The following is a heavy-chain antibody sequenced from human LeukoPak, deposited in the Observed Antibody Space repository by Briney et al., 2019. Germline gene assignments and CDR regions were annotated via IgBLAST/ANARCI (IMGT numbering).Heavy chain of an antibody. D-gene: IGHD2-2*01. J-gene: IGHJ4*02. V-gene: IGHV1-46*01. CDR2: INPSGGST. CDR1: GYTFTSYY. CDR3: ATTGPYCSSTSCLDY. Sequence: ASVKVSCKASGYTFTSYYMHWVRHAPGQGLEWMGIINPSGGSTSYAQKFQGRVTMTRDTSTSTVYMELSSLRSEDTAVYYCATTGPYCSSTSCLDYWGQGTLVTVSS.